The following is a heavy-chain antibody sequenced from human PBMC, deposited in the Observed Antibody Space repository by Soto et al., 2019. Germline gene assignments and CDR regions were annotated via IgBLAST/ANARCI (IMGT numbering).Heavy chain of an antibody. CDR1: GGSFSGYY. CDR2: INRSGST. CDR3: AGTPIPFYDRSGYYPYYYYGMDV. V-gene: IGHV4-34*01. D-gene: IGHD3-22*01. J-gene: IGHJ6*02. Sequence: SETLSLTCAVYGGSFSGYYWIWIRQPPGLGLEWIGEINRSGSTNYNPSLKSRVTISVDTSKNQFSLKLSSVTAADTAVYYCAGTPIPFYDRSGYYPYYYYGMDVWGQGTTVTVSS.